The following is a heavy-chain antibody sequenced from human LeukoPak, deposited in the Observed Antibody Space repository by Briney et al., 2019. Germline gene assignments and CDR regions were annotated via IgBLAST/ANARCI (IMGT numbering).Heavy chain of an antibody. CDR3: ARGLIRYYYYYYGMDV. CDR2: MSPNSGKT. V-gene: IGHV1-8*01. Sequence: ASVKVSCKTSGYSFTNYDINWVRQATGQGLEWMGWMSPNSGKTGYAQKFQGRVTMTTDTSTSTAYMELRSLRSDDTAVYYCARGLIRYYYYYYGMDVWGQGTTVTVSS. CDR1: GYSFTNYD. J-gene: IGHJ6*02.